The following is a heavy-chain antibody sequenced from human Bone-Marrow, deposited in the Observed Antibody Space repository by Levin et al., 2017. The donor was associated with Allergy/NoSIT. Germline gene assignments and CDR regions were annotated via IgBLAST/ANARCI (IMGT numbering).Heavy chain of an antibody. CDR1: GFTFSSYA. CDR2: ISYDGSNK. CDR3: ARDLDY. J-gene: IGHJ4*02. V-gene: IGHV3-30*04. Sequence: PGESLKISCAASGFTFSSYAMHWVRQAPGKGLEWVAVISYDGSNKYYADSVKGRFTISRDNSKNTLYLQMNSLRAEDTAVYYCARDLDYWGQGTLVTVSS.